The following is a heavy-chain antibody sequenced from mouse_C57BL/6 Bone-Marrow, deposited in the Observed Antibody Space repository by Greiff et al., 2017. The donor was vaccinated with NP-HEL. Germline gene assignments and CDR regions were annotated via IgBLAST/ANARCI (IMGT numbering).Heavy chain of an antibody. V-gene: IGHV1-81*01. Sequence: VKVVESGAELARPGASVKLSCKASGYTFTSYGISWVKQRTGQGLEWIGEIYPRSGNTYYNEKFKGKATLTADKSSSTAYMELRSLTSEDSAVYFCAREGGNLLPLYYYAMDYWGQGTSVTVSS. D-gene: IGHD1-1*01. J-gene: IGHJ4*01. CDR3: AREGGNLLPLYYYAMDY. CDR2: IYPRSGNT. CDR1: GYTFTSYG.